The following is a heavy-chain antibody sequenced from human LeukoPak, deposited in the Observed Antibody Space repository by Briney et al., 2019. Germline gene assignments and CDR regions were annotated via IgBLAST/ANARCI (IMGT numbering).Heavy chain of an antibody. CDR2: ITPVINTA. CDR3: ARVNLRGSNYNWFDP. Sequence: ASVKVSCKTSGGTFLSHTFSWVRQAPGQGLEWMGKITPVINTANYAQTFQGRVSIYADKSTTTVYMDLSGLRPDDTAVYYCARVNLRGSNYNWFDPWGQGTRVTVSS. V-gene: IGHV1-69*08. J-gene: IGHJ5*02. CDR1: GGTFLSHT. D-gene: IGHD3-10*01.